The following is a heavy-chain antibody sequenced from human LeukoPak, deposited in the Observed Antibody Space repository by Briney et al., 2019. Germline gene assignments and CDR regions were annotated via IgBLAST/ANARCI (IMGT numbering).Heavy chain of an antibody. D-gene: IGHD3-9*01. CDR1: VYTLTELS. J-gene: IGHJ4*02. Sequence: ASVKVSCKVSVYTLTELSMHGVRQAPGKGLEGMGGFDPEDGETIYAQKFQGRVTMTEDTSTDTAYMELSSLRSEDTAVYYCATVLDILTGYYVFDYWGQGTLVTVSS. V-gene: IGHV1-24*01. CDR3: ATVLDILTGYYVFDY. CDR2: FDPEDGET.